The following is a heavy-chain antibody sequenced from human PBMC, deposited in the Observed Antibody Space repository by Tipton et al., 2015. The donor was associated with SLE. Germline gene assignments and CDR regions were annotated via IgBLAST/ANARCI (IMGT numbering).Heavy chain of an antibody. V-gene: IGHV4-59*01. CDR3: ARTSGSYMDY. CDR1: GGSISSYY. CDR2: IYYSGST. Sequence: LRLSCTVSGGSISSYYWSWIRQPPGKGLEWIGYIYYSGSTNYSPSLRSRLTTSVDTSKNQFSLRLSSVTAADTAVYYCARTSGSYMDYWGQGTLVTVSS. J-gene: IGHJ4*02. D-gene: IGHD3-10*01.